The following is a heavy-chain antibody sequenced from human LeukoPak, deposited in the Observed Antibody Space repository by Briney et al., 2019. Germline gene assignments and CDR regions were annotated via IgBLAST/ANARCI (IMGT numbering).Heavy chain of an antibody. J-gene: IGHJ5*02. V-gene: IGHV3-9*01. CDR1: GFTFSTYS. D-gene: IGHD6-13*01. CDR2: ISWNSANI. Sequence: GGSLRLSCAASGFTFSTYSMNWVRQAPGKGLEWVSGISWNSANIGHADSVQGRFTISRDNAKNSLYLQMNSLRAEDTALYYCAKGSLAAVVFNWFDPWGQGTLVTVSS. CDR3: AKGSLAAVVFNWFDP.